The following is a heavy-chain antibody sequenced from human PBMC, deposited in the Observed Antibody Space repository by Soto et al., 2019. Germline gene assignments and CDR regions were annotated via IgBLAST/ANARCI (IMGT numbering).Heavy chain of an antibody. J-gene: IGHJ4*02. V-gene: IGHV3-30*18. Sequence: QVQLVESGGGVVQPGRSLRLSCAASVFTFRNFGMHWVRQAPGKGLEWVAVISYDGTNKYYADSVKGRFTISRDNSKNTLYLQINSLRAEDTAVYYCAKAVPPFVVVTAYDYWGQGTLVTVSS. D-gene: IGHD2-21*02. CDR2: ISYDGTNK. CDR3: AKAVPPFVVVTAYDY. CDR1: VFTFRNFG.